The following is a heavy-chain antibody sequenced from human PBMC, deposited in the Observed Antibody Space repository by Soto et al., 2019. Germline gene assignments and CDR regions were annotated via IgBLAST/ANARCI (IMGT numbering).Heavy chain of an antibody. J-gene: IGHJ4*02. CDR2: MNPKSGNT. Sequence: ASAKASSKDPRFAYACYSRSWVRQATGQGLEWVGWMNPKSGNTGYAQNFQGRVTMTRDTSISTAYMELSSLRSEDTAIYYCARVDGSPDSWGQGTRVTVSS. V-gene: IGHV1-8*01. CDR1: RFAYACYS. CDR3: ARVDGSPDS. D-gene: IGHD3-10*01.